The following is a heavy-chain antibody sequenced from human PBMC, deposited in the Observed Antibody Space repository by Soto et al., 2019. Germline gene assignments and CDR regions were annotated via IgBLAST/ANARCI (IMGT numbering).Heavy chain of an antibody. J-gene: IGHJ4*02. CDR2: ISSTGTSM. CDR1: GFTFSSYE. V-gene: IGHV3-48*03. Sequence: VQLVKSGGDLVQPGGSLRLSCAASGFTFSSYEMNWVRQAPGKGLEWVSYISSTGTSMDYADSVKGRFTISRDNAKNSLFLQLNSLRDEDTAVYYCARETHFIDYWGQGTLVSVSA. CDR3: ARETHFIDY.